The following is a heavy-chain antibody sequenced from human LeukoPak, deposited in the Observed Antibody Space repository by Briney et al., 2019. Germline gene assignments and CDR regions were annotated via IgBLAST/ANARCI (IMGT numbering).Heavy chain of an antibody. CDR3: ATVGVYDILTGYFDY. J-gene: IGHJ4*02. V-gene: IGHV3-30*03. CDR2: ISHEGSNQ. CDR1: GLTFSNYG. D-gene: IGHD3-9*01. Sequence: PGRSLRLSCAASGLTFSNYGMHWVRQAPGKGLEWVAVISHEGSNQYYADSVKGRFTISRDNSKNMVYLQMNSLRGEDTAVYYCATVGVYDILTGYFDYWGQGTLVTVSS.